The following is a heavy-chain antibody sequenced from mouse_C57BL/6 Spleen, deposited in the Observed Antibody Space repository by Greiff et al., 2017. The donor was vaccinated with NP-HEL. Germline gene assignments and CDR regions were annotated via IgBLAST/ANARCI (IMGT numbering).Heavy chain of an antibody. CDR1: GYTFTSYW. J-gene: IGHJ3*01. CDR2: IHPNSGST. CDR3: ARGGYYYGSSYLAWVAY. D-gene: IGHD1-1*01. Sequence: QVQLQQSGAELVKPGASVKLSCKASGYTFTSYWMHWVKQRPGQGLEWIGMIHPNSGSTNYNEKFKSKATLTVDKSSSTAYMQLSSLTSEDSAVYYCARGGYYYGSSYLAWVAYWGQGTLVTVSA. V-gene: IGHV1-64*01.